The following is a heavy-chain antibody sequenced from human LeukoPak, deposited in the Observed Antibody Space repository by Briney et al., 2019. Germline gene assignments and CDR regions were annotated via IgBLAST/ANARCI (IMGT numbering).Heavy chain of an antibody. J-gene: IGHJ4*02. V-gene: IGHV3-23*01. CDR3: AKALRFLEWLSGDY. CDR1: GFTFSSYA. Sequence: GRSLRLSCAASGFTFSSYAMHWVRQAPGKGLEWVSAISGSGGSTYYADSVKGRFTISRDNSKNTLYLQMNSLRAEDTAVYYCAKALRFLEWLSGDYWGQGTLVTVSS. D-gene: IGHD3-3*01. CDR2: ISGSGGST.